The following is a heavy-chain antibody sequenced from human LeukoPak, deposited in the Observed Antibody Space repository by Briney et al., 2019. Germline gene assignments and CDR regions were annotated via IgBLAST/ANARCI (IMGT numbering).Heavy chain of an antibody. D-gene: IGHD6-19*01. CDR2: IQYDGSAK. J-gene: IGHJ4*02. V-gene: IGHV3-30*02. CDR3: ATSNSSAARYYFDY. Sequence: TGGSLRLSCTASGFIFSNYGMNWVRQAPGKGLEWVTFIQYDGSAKYYADSVKGRFTISRDNSKTTLYLQMNSLRAEDTLVYYVATSNSSAARYYFDYWGQGTLVSVSS. CDR1: GFIFSNYG.